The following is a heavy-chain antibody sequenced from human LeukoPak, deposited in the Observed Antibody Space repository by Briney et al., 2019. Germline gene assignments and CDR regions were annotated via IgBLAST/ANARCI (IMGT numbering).Heavy chain of an antibody. CDR3: AKASFSYCGGDCYSGYYFDY. CDR1: GFTFSDYY. V-gene: IGHV3-30*18. Sequence: PGGSLRLSCAASGFTFSDYYMSWIRRAPGKGLEWVAVISYDGSNEYYADSVNGRFTISRDNSKNTLYLQMNSLRADDTSVYYCAKASFSYCGGDCYSGYYFDYWGQGTLVTVSS. CDR2: ISYDGSNE. D-gene: IGHD2-21*02. J-gene: IGHJ4*02.